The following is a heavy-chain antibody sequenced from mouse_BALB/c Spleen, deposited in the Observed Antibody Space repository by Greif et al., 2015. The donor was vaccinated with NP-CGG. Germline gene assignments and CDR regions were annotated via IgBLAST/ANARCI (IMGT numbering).Heavy chain of an antibody. J-gene: IGHJ4*01. Sequence: QVQLQQSGAELVKPGASVKLSCKASGYTFTSYWMHWVKQRPGQGLEWIGEINPSNGRTNYTEKFKRKATLTVDKSSSTGFMQLSSVTSEDAAVYYWAIMITRDMDYWGQGTSVTVSS. D-gene: IGHD2-4*01. CDR1: GYTFTSYW. CDR3: AIMITRDMDY. CDR2: INPSNGRT. V-gene: IGHV1S81*02.